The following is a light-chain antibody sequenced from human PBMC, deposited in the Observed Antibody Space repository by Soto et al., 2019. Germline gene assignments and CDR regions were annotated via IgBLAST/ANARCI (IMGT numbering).Light chain of an antibody. Sequence: QSALTQPASVSGSPGQSITIPCTGSSNDIGGYNYVSWYQQHPGRAPKLVIYKVSDRPSGVSTRFSASKSGNTASLTISGLQAEDEADYYCSSYAGSSARVVFGGGTKLTVL. CDR2: KVS. CDR3: SSYAGSSARVV. CDR1: SNDIGGYNY. J-gene: IGLJ2*01. V-gene: IGLV2-14*01.